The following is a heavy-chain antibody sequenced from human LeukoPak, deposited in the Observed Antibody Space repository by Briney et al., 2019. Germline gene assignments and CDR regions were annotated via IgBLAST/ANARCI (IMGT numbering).Heavy chain of an antibody. CDR2: ISGGST. D-gene: IGHD1-26*01. V-gene: IGHV3-38-3*01. CDR3: AKDIGRFYMDV. J-gene: IGHJ6*03. Sequence: GGSLRLSCAASGFTFNSYAMTWVRQAPGKGLEWVSSISGGSTYYADSRKGRFTISRDNSKNTLHLQMNSLRAEDTAVYYCAKDIGRFYMDVWGKGTTVTVSS. CDR1: GFTFNSYA.